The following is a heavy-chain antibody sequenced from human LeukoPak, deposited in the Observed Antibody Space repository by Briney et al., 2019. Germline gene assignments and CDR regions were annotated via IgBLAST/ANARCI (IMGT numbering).Heavy chain of an antibody. CDR3: ARLKQLRFRYYYYYMDV. V-gene: IGHV4-38-2*02. D-gene: IGHD6-13*01. CDR1: GYSISSGYY. Sequence: SETLSLTCTVSGYSISSGYYWSWIRQPPGKGLEWIGEINHSGSTNYNPSLKSRVTISVDTSKNQFSLKLSSVTAADTAVYYCARLKQLRFRYYYYYMDVWGKGTTVTVSS. J-gene: IGHJ6*03. CDR2: INHSGST.